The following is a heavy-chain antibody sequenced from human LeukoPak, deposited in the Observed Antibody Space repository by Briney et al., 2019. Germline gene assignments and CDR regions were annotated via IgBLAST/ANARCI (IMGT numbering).Heavy chain of an antibody. V-gene: IGHV4-39*01. CDR1: GDSQSYY. J-gene: IGHJ2*01. CDR3: ARPETTSMVPWFFDL. D-gene: IGHD5-18*01. Sequence: SETLSLTCTVSGDSQSYYWGWIRQPPGKGLEWIGTIYSSGTTYYTPSLKGRVTISVDMSKNQFSLKLHSVTAADTAVYYCARPETTSMVPWFFDLWGRGILVTVSS. CDR2: IYSSGTT.